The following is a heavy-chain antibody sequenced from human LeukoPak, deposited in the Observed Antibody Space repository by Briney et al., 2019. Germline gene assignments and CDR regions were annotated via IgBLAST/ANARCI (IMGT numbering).Heavy chain of an antibody. D-gene: IGHD1-26*01. CDR1: GFTFCSYS. CDR3: ARDGALYSGNSYLDY. J-gene: IGHJ4*02. CDR2: ISSSSSAI. Sequence: PGGSLRLSCAASGFTFCSYSMNWVRQAPGKGLEWISYISSSSSAIFYADSVKGRFTISRDNVKNSLYLQMNSLRSEDTAMYYCARDGALYSGNSYLDYWGQGTLVTVSS. V-gene: IGHV3-48*01.